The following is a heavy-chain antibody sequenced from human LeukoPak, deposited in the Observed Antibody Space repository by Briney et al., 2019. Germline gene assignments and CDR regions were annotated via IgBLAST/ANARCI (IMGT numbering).Heavy chain of an antibody. CDR1: GFTFSCYA. J-gene: IGHJ4*02. CDR2: ISGRGGST. V-gene: IGHV3-23*01. Sequence: GGSLRLSCAASGFTFSCYAMSWVRQAPGKGLEWVSAISGRGGSTYDADSVKGRFTISRDNSKTTLYLQMNSLRAEDTAVYYCAKVDRSGYYYFDYWGQGTLVTVSS. CDR3: AKVDRSGYYYFDY. D-gene: IGHD3-22*01.